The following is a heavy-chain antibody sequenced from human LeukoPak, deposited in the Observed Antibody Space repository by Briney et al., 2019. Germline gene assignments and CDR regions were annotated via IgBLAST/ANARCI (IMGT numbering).Heavy chain of an antibody. V-gene: IGHV1-69*05. CDR2: IIPIFGPA. J-gene: IGHJ6*03. CDR3: ARGVRSGYFPGYMDV. D-gene: IGHD3-3*01. Sequence: SVKVSCKASGGTFSSYAISWVRQAPGQGLESMEGIIPIFGPANYAQKFQGRVTITTDESTSTAYMERSSLRSEDTAVYYCARGVRSGYFPGYMDVWGKGTTVTVSS. CDR1: GGTFSSYA.